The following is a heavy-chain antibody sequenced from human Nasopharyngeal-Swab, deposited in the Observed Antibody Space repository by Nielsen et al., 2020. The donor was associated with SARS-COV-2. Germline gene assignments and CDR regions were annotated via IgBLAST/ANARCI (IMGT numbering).Heavy chain of an antibody. CDR1: GFTFITYA. CDR2: ISSRSSTI. D-gene: IGHD3-10*01. V-gene: IGHV3-48*02. CDR3: ARDLGGSGSFHHYYYYGMDV. J-gene: IGHJ6*02. Sequence: GESLKISCAASGFTFITYAMTWVRQAPGKGLEWVSYISSRSSTIYYADSVKGRFTISRDNAKNSLCLQMNSLRDEDTAVYYCARDLGGSGSFHHYYYYGMDVWGQGTTVTVSS.